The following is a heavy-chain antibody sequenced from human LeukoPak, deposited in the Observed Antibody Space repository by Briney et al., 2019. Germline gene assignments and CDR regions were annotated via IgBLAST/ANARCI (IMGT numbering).Heavy chain of an antibody. J-gene: IGHJ4*02. D-gene: IGHD3-22*01. CDR3: AREIYYYDSSGYYTYYFDY. V-gene: IGHV1-18*01. CDR2: INAYNGNT. CDR1: GYTFTSYG. Sequence: ASVKVSCKASGYTFTSYGINWVRQAPGQGLEWMGWINAYNGNTKYAQKLKGRVAMTTDTSTSTAYMELRSLRSDGTAVYYCAREIYYYDSSGYYTYYFDYWGQGTLVTVSS.